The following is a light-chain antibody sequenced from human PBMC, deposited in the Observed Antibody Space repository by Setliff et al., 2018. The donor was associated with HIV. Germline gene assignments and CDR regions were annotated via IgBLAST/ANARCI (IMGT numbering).Light chain of an antibody. Sequence: QSALTQPASVSGSPGQSITISCTGTSSDVGGYDYVSWYQLHPGKAPKLMIYGVTNRPSGISDRFSGSKSGNTASLTISGLQAEDESDYYCVSYTKSATYVFGSGTKVTVL. CDR1: SSDVGGYDY. CDR3: VSYTKSATYV. J-gene: IGLJ1*01. CDR2: GVT. V-gene: IGLV2-14*01.